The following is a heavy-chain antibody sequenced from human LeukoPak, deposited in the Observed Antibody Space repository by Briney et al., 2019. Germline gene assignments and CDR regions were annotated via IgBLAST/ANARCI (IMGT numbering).Heavy chain of an antibody. J-gene: IGHJ1*01. V-gene: IGHV4-30-2*01. Sequence: ASETLSLTCTVSGGSISSGGYYWSWIRQPPGKGLEWIGYIYHSGSTYYNPSLKSRVTISVDTSKNQFSLKLSSVTAADTAVYYCARHGASSGYYYAEYFQHWGQGTLVTVSS. CDR2: IYHSGST. D-gene: IGHD3-22*01. CDR3: ARHGASSGYYYAEYFQH. CDR1: GGSISSGGYY.